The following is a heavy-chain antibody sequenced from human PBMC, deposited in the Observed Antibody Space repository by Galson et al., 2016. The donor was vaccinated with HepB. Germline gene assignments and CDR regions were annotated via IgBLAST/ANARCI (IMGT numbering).Heavy chain of an antibody. CDR2: ISGSGGTT. Sequence: SLRLSCAASGFRFSTHAMSWVRQAPGKGLESVSGISGSGGTTYYADSVKGRCTISRDNSKSTLYLQMSSLRAEDTAVYYCAKDAGSASYYGTLLSYYYMDVWGKGTTVTVSS. D-gene: IGHD1-26*01. V-gene: IGHV3-23*01. CDR3: AKDAGSASYYGTLLSYYYMDV. J-gene: IGHJ6*03. CDR1: GFRFSTHA.